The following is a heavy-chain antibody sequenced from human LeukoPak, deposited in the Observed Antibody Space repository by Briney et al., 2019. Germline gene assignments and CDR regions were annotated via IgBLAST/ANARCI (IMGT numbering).Heavy chain of an antibody. D-gene: IGHD3-10*01. V-gene: IGHV3-23*01. Sequence: QPGGSLRLSCAASGLTFSSYPMNWVRQTPGKGLEWVSIISGSDGTTHYADSVKGRFTISRDNSKNTLYLQMNSLRAEDTAVYYCARGPGGSGSYADYWGQGTLVTVSS. CDR2: ISGSDGTT. J-gene: IGHJ4*02. CDR3: ARGPGGSGSYADY. CDR1: GLTFSSYP.